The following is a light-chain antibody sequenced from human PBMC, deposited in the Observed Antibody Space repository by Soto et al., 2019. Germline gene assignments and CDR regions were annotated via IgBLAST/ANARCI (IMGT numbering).Light chain of an antibody. CDR2: DVS. J-gene: IGLJ1*01. CDR3: SSYTTSNTRQIV. CDR1: SSDVGGYNY. Sequence: QSALTQLASVSGSPGQSITISCTGTSSDVGGYNYVSWYQHHPGKAPKLMIYDVSNRPSGVSNRFSGSKSGNAASLTISGLQPEDEADYYCSSYTTSNTRQIVFGTGTEVTVL. V-gene: IGLV2-14*03.